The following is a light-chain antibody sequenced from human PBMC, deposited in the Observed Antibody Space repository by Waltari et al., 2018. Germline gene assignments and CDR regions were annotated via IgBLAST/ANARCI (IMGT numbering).Light chain of an antibody. CDR1: QSVGRT. CDR3: QHYVALPVT. V-gene: IGKV3-20*01. Sequence: EIVLTQSPGTLSLSPGDRATLSCRASQSVGRTLAWYQQKPCQAPSLVIYGASIRATGISDRFSGSGSGTDFSLTISRLEPEDFAVYYCQHYVALPVTFGQGTKVEIK. CDR2: GAS. J-gene: IGKJ1*01.